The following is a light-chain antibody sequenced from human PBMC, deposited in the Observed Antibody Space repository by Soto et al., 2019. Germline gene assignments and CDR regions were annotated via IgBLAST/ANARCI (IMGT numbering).Light chain of an antibody. Sequence: EVVLTQSPATLSLSPGERATLSCRASENVRTFVDWYQHKPGQAPRLLIYGASNRATGIPARFSGSGSGTDFTLTISNLEPEDFAVYYCQQHSHWPPWTFGQGTRVEIQ. CDR3: QQHSHWPPWT. CDR1: ENVRTF. CDR2: GAS. J-gene: IGKJ1*01. V-gene: IGKV3-11*01.